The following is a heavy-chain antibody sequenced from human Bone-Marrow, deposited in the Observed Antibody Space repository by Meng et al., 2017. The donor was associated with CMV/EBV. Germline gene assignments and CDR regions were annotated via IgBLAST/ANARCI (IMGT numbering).Heavy chain of an antibody. V-gene: IGHV3-48*03. CDR1: GFTFSSYE. J-gene: IGHJ5*02. CDR3: ARDGTYCSSTSCHNWFDP. CDR2: ISSSGSTI. D-gene: IGHD2-2*01. Sequence: GESLKISCAASGFTFSSYEMNWVRQAPGKGLEWVSYISSSGSTIYYADSVKGRFTISRDNAKNSLYLQMNSLRAEDTAVYYCARDGTYCSSTSCHNWFDPWAQGTLVTVSS.